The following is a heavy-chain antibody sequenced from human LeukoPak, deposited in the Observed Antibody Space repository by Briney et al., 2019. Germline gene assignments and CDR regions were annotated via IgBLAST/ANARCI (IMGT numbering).Heavy chain of an antibody. J-gene: IGHJ4*02. V-gene: IGHV1-2*02. CDR2: VNPNTGAT. Sequence: GASVKVSCKASGYTFTAYYIHWLRQAPGQGLEWMGWVNPNTGATMYAQKFQGRVTMTRDTSISTAYIDVSRLLSGDTAVYYCARADELGDHHIDSWGQGTLVTVSS. D-gene: IGHD2-21*02. CDR1: GYTFTAYY. CDR3: ARADELGDHHIDS.